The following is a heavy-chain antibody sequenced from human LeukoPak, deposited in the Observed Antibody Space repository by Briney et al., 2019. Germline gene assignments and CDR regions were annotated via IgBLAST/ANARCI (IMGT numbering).Heavy chain of an antibody. CDR2: IYHSGST. CDR1: GYSISSGYY. D-gene: IGHD6-13*01. J-gene: IGHJ3*02. CDR3: ARDHLSDSSSWPDAFDI. Sequence: TSETLSLTCAVSGYSISSGYYWGWIRQPPGKGLEWIGSIYHSGSTYYNPSLKSRVTISVDTSKNQFSLKLSSVTAADTAVYYCARDHLSDSSSWPDAFDIGGEGTMVTVSS. V-gene: IGHV4-38-2*02.